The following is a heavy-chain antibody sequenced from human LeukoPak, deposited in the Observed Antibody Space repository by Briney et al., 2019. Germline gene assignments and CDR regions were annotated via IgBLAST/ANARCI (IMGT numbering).Heavy chain of an antibody. J-gene: IGHJ5*02. CDR2: IYYSGST. CDR1: GGSISSSSYY. Sequence: NPSETLSLTCTVSGGSISSSSYYWGWIRQPPGKGLEWIGSIYYSGSTYYNPSLKSRVTISVDTSKNQFSLKLSSVTAADTAVYYCARDFRLGYCSSTSCGGYNWFDPWGQGTLVTVSS. D-gene: IGHD2-2*01. CDR3: ARDFRLGYCSSTSCGGYNWFDP. V-gene: IGHV4-39*07.